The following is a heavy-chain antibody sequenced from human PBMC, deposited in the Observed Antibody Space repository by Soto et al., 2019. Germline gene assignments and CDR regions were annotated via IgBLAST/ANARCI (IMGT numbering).Heavy chain of an antibody. CDR3: ARSATTNYDFWSGGPGYWFDP. Sequence: PSETLSLTCTVSGGSIRSYYLSWIRQSPGKGLEWIGYIYSSGTTNYGGSTNYNPSLKSRVTISVDTSKNQFSLNLTSVTAADTAVYYCARSATTNYDFWSGGPGYWFDPWGQRTLVTV. V-gene: IGHV4-59*01. J-gene: IGHJ5*02. CDR1: GGSIRSYY. CDR2: IYSSGTTNYGGST. D-gene: IGHD3-3*01.